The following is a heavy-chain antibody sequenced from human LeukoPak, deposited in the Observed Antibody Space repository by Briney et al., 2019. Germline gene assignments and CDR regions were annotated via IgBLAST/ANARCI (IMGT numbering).Heavy chain of an antibody. CDR1: GFICSNAW. V-gene: IGHV3-15*01. CDR3: TNGFWSGYNFHYYGLDV. J-gene: IGHJ6*02. CDR2: IKSKTDGGTT. Sequence: KAGGSLRLSCAASGFICSNAWMSWVRQAPGKGLEWVGRIKSKTDGGTTDYAAPVKGRFTISRADSKNTLYLQMNSLKTEDTAVYYCTNGFWSGYNFHYYGLDVWGQGTTVTVSS. D-gene: IGHD3-3*01.